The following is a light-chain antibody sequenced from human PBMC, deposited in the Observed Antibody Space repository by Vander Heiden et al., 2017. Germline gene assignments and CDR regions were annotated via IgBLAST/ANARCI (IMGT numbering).Light chain of an antibody. CDR1: RSNIGSNY. Sequence: QSVLTQPPSASGAPGQRVTISCSGSRSNIGSNYVFWYQQLPGTAPKLLIYRNNQWPSGVPDRFSGSKSGTSAPLAISGLRSEDEADYYCAAWDDSLSGVVFGGGTKLTVL. J-gene: IGLJ2*01. CDR2: RNN. CDR3: AAWDDSLSGVV. V-gene: IGLV1-47*01.